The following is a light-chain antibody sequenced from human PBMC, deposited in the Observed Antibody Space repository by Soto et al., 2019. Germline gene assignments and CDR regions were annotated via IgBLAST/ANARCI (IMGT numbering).Light chain of an antibody. CDR1: QTIARS. Sequence: DIQMTQSPSSLSASVGDRVTITCRASQTIARSLNWYQQKPGKAPKVLRYSASDVESGVPSRFSGSGSGTDFTLTISTLQPEDFATYYCQQSYTTPRTCGQGTKV. CDR3: QQSYTTPRT. CDR2: SAS. V-gene: IGKV1-39*01. J-gene: IGKJ1*01.